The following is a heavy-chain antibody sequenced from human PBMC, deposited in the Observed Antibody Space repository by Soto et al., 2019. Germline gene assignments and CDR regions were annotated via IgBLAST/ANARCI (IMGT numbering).Heavy chain of an antibody. D-gene: IGHD3-10*01. J-gene: IGHJ5*02. Sequence: QVQLQESDPGLVKPSQTLSLTCTVSGGSISSGGYYWSWIRQHPGKGLEWIGYIYYSGSTYYNPSLKSRVTISVDTSKNQFSLKLSSVTAADTAVYYCARDYHGSGSYYNEGTRFDPWGQGTLVTVSS. CDR2: IYYSGST. CDR3: ARDYHGSGSYYNEGTRFDP. V-gene: IGHV4-31*03. CDR1: GGSISSGGYY.